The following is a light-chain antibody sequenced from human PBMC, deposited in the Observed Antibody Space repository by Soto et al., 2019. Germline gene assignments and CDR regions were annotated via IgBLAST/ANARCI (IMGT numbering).Light chain of an antibody. CDR2: EAN. CDR3: CSYAGSSTFVV. CDR1: SSDVGSYNF. Sequence: QSALTQPASVSGSPGQSITISCTGTSSDVGSYNFVSWYQYHPGKAPKLMIYEANKRPSGISDRFSGSKSGNTASLTISGLQAEDEADYYCCSYAGSSTFVVFGGGTKVTVL. J-gene: IGLJ2*01. V-gene: IGLV2-23*02.